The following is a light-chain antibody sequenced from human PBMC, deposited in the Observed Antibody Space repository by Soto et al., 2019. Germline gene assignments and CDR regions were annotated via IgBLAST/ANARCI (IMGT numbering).Light chain of an antibody. CDR3: QTWGSGIYWV. Sequence: QSVLTQSPSASASLGSSVKLTCTLSSGNISYAIAWHQQQPEKGPRYLMKLNSDGSPSKGDGIPDRFSGSSSGAERYLTISSLPSEDEADYYCQTWGSGIYWVFGGGTKLTV. CDR1: SGNISYA. CDR2: LNSDGSP. V-gene: IGLV4-69*01. J-gene: IGLJ3*02.